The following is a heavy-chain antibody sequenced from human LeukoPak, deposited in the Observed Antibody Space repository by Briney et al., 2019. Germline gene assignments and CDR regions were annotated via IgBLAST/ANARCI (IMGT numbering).Heavy chain of an antibody. V-gene: IGHV1-46*01. J-gene: IGHJ4*02. D-gene: IGHD4-23*01. CDR2: INPSGGNT. CDR1: GYTFTSYY. Sequence: ASVKVSCKASGYTFTSYYLHWVRQAPGQGLEWMGIINPSGGNTSYVQKLQGRVTMTRDTSTSTVYMVLSSLRSEDTAFYYCARGPYGGNPSLYYFDYWGQGTLVTISS. CDR3: ARGPYGGNPSLYYFDY.